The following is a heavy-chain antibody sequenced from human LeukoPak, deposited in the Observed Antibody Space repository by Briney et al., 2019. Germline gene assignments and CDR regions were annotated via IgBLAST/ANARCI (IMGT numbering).Heavy chain of an antibody. CDR1: GFTFSTYW. D-gene: IGHD3-10*01. J-gene: IGHJ4*02. V-gene: IGHV3-30*18. CDR3: AKDYYGSGAPPAHFDY. CDR2: ISYDGSNK. Sequence: PGGSLRLSCAASGFTFSTYWMHWVRQAPGKGLEWVAVISYDGSNKYYADSVKGRFTISRDNSKNTLYLQMNSLRAEDTAVYYCAKDYYGSGAPPAHFDYWGQGTLVTVSS.